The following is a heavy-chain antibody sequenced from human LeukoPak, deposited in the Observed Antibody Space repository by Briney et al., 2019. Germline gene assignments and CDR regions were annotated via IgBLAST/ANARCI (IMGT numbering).Heavy chain of an antibody. CDR1: GGSFSGYY. D-gene: IGHD3-10*01. CDR3: ARGFGPRYYYGSGTDY. Sequence: SETLSLTCAVYGGSFSGYYWSWIRQPPGKGLEWIGEINHSGSTNYNPSLKSRVTISVDTSKNQFSLKLSSVTAADTAVYYCARGFGPRYYYGSGTDYSGEGSLVTVSS. V-gene: IGHV4-34*01. CDR2: INHSGST. J-gene: IGHJ4*02.